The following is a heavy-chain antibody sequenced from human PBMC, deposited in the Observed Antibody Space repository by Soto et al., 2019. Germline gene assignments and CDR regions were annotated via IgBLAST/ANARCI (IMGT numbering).Heavy chain of an antibody. CDR3: ARDMVRYSSSWYPS. D-gene: IGHD6-13*01. CDR2: IWYDGSNK. J-gene: IGHJ5*02. V-gene: IGHV3-33*01. CDR1: GFTFSSYG. Sequence: GGSLRLSCAASGFTFSSYGMHWVRQAPGKGLEWVAVIWYDGSNKYYADSVKGRFTISRDNSKNTLYLQMNSLRAEDTAVYYCARDMVRYSSSWYPSWGQGTLVTVSS.